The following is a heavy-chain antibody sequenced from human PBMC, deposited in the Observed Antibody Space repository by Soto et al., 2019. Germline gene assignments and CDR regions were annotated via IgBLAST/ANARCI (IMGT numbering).Heavy chain of an antibody. J-gene: IGHJ6*03. CDR1: GYTFTSYG. CDR2: ISAYNGNT. D-gene: IGHD2-2*01. Sequence: GASVKVSCKASGYTFTSYGISWVRQAPGQGLEWMGWISAYNGNTNYAQKLQGRVTVTTDTSTSTAYMELRSLRSDDTAVYYCAREGGPAARFYHYYYYYYMDVWGKGTTVTVSS. CDR3: AREGGPAARFYHYYYYYYMDV. V-gene: IGHV1-18*01.